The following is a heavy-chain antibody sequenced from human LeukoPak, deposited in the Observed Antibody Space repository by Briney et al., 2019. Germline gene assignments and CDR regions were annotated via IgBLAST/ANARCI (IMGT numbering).Heavy chain of an antibody. J-gene: IGHJ2*01. CDR1: GFTFSSYE. CDR2: ISSGGVNT. V-gene: IGHV3-23*01. CDR3: AKKCAVGPTNWYFDL. Sequence: GGSLRLSCAASGFTFSSYEMNWVRQAPGKGLEWVSGISSGGVNTYYGDSVKGRFTISRDNSKDTLYLQMNSLRAEDTAVYYCAKKCAVGPTNWYFDLWGRGTLVTVSS. D-gene: IGHD1-26*01.